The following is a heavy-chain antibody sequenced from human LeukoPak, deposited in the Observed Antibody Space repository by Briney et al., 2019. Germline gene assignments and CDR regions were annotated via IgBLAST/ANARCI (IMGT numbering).Heavy chain of an antibody. V-gene: IGHV3-48*03. J-gene: IGHJ4*02. CDR1: GFTFSSYE. CDR2: ISSSGSTL. CDR3: ASDPESSSPYGNY. D-gene: IGHD6-6*01. Sequence: GGSLRLSCAASGFTFSSYEMNWVRQAPGKGLEWVSYISSSGSTLYYADSVKGRFTISRDNAKNSLYLQMNSLRAEDTAVYYCASDPESSSPYGNYWGQGTLVTVSS.